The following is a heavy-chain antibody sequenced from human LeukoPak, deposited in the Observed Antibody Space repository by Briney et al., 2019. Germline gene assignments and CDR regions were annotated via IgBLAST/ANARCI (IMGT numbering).Heavy chain of an antibody. Sequence: GESLKISCEGSGYSFTSYSIGWVRQMPGKGLEWMGIIYPGDSDTRYSPSFQGQVTISADKSISTAYLQWSSLKASDTAMYYCARLQDSSGYYYGYFDYWGQGTLVTVSS. J-gene: IGHJ4*02. V-gene: IGHV5-51*01. CDR2: IYPGDSDT. D-gene: IGHD3-22*01. CDR3: ARLQDSSGYYYGYFDY. CDR1: GYSFTSYS.